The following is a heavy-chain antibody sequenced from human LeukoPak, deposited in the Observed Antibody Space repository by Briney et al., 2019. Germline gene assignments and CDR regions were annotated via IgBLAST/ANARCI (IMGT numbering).Heavy chain of an antibody. CDR3: ARGDVAVRNAFDI. V-gene: IGHV6-1*01. D-gene: IGHD6-19*01. CDR2: TYYSSKWYN. CDR1: GDSVSSNSAA. J-gene: IGHJ3*02. Sequence: SQTLSLTCAISGDSVSSNSAAWNWIRQSPSRGLEWLGRTYYSSKWYNDYAVSVKGRITINPDTSKNQFSLQLNSVTPEDTALYYCARGDVAVRNAFDIWGHGTMVTVSS.